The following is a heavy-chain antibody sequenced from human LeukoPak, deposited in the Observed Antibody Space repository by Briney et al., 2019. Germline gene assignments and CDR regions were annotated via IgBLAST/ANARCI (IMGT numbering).Heavy chain of an antibody. CDR2: ISDDGSKG. J-gene: IGHJ4*02. CDR1: GFTFSSYG. V-gene: IGHV3-30*18. CDR3: AKDYNRGLPDY. Sequence: QSGGSLRLSCAASGFTFSSYGMHWVRQAPDKGLEWVAVISDDGSKGYYADSVKGRFTISRENSKNVLYLQMSSLRAEDTAVYYCAKDYNRGLPDYWGQGTLVIVSS. D-gene: IGHD2-21*01.